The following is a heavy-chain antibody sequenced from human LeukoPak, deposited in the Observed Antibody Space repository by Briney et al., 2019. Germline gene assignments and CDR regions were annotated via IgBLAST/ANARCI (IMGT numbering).Heavy chain of an antibody. CDR1: RAAISAYY. Sequence: SETLSLTCRVSRAAISAYYWGWTRQPPGKGLEWIGHFSFSGSSKYNPSLKSRVTLSFDMSRKELSLTMTSVTAADTAVYFCTRGVRGFSGSDSIVDYFDYWGQGTLVTVFS. CDR3: TRGVRGFSGSDSIVDYFDY. CDR2: FSFSGSS. D-gene: IGHD5-12*01. J-gene: IGHJ4*02. V-gene: IGHV4-59*01.